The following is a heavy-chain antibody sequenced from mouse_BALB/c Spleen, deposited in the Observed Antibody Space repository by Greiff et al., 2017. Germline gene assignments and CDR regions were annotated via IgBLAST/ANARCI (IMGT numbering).Heavy chain of an antibody. CDR2: IWAGGST. D-gene: IGHD2-12*01. V-gene: IGHV2-9*02. CDR3: AREDYYKFAY. J-gene: IGHJ3*01. Sequence: VKLVESGPGLVAPSQSLSITCTVSGFSLTSYGVHWVRQPPGKGLEWLGVIWAGGSTNYNSALMSRLSISKDNSKSQVFLKMNSLQTDDTAMYYCAREDYYKFAYWGQGTLVTVSA. CDR1: GFSLTSYG.